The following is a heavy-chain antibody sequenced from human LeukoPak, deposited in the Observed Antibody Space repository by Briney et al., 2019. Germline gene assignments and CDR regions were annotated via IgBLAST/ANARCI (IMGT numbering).Heavy chain of an antibody. Sequence: PGGSLRLSCAASGFTFSSYGMSWVRQAPGKGVEWVSAISGSGGSTYYADSVRGRFTISRDNFKNTVSLQLNSLRAEDTAMYYCAKDDDWGRFNHWGQGTLVTVSS. D-gene: IGHD3-16*01. CDR1: GFTFSSYG. V-gene: IGHV3-23*01. CDR2: ISGSGGST. J-gene: IGHJ1*01. CDR3: AKDDDWGRFNH.